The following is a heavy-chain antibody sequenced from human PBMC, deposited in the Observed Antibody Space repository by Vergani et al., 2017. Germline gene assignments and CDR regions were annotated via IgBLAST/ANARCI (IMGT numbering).Heavy chain of an antibody. Sequence: EVPLVQSGAEVKTPGESLKISCKGSGYSFTSYWIGWVRQRPGKGLEWMGIIYPGDSDTRYSPSFQGQVTISADKAISTAYMELSRLRADDTAVYYCARAFTRLENYFDYWGQGTLVTVSS. CDR2: IYPGDSDT. V-gene: IGHV5-51*03. J-gene: IGHJ4*02. CDR1: GYSFTSYW. CDR3: ARAFTRLENYFDY.